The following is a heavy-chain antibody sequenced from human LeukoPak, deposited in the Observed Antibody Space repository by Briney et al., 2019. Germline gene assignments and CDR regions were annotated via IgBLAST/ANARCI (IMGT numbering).Heavy chain of an antibody. D-gene: IGHD2-2*01. CDR1: GGSISSGSYY. J-gene: IGHJ3*02. Sequence: PSQTLSLTCTVSGGSISSGSYYWSWIRQPAGKGLEWIGRIYTSGSTNYNPSLKSRVTISVDTSKNQFSLKLSSVTAADTAVYYCARTGYVNRRRAFDIWGQGTMVTVSS. CDR2: IYTSGST. V-gene: IGHV4-61*02. CDR3: ARTGYVNRRRAFDI.